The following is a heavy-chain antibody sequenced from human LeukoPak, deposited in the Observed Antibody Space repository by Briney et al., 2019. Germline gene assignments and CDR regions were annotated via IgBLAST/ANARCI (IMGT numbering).Heavy chain of an antibody. CDR3: ARDESYGDQDDI. CDR1: GFTFSSYS. CDR2: ISSSSSYI. V-gene: IGHV3-21*01. Sequence: GGSLRLSCAASGFTFSSYSMNWVRQAPGKGLEWVSSISSSSSYIYYADSVKGRFTISRDNAKNSLYLQMNSLRAEDTAAYYCARDESYGDQDDIWGQGTMVTVSS. D-gene: IGHD4-17*01. J-gene: IGHJ3*02.